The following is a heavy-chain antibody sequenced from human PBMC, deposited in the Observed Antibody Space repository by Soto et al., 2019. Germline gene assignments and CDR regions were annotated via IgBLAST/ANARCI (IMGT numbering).Heavy chain of an antibody. Sequence: GGSLRLSCAASGFTFSSYAMHWVRQAPGKGLEWVAVISYDGSNKYYADSVKGRFTISRDNSKNTLYLQMNSLRAEDTAVYYCARDSGGTMVRGVIIAGGYFDYWGQGTLVTVSS. J-gene: IGHJ4*02. CDR2: ISYDGSNK. CDR1: GFTFSSYA. D-gene: IGHD3-10*01. CDR3: ARDSGGTMVRGVIIAGGYFDY. V-gene: IGHV3-30-3*01.